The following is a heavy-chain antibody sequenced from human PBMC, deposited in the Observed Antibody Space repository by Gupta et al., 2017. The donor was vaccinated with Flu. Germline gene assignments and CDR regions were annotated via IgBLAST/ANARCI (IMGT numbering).Heavy chain of an antibody. V-gene: IGHV5-51*01. D-gene: IGHD6-6*01. CDR2: LYPGDADT. J-gene: IGHJ6*03. Sequence: WIGSVRQMPGKGLEWMVILYPGDADTRYSPSFQGQFTISADKSISTAYLQWSSLKPSDPAMYYCARHDSSSVGYYSYYMDVWGKGTAVTVSS. CDR3: ARHDSSSVGYYSYYMDV. CDR1: W.